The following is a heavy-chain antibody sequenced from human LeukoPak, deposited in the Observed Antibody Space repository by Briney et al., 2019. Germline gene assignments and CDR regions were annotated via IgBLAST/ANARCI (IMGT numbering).Heavy chain of an antibody. J-gene: IGHJ4*02. D-gene: IGHD1-1*01. CDR1: GFTFSDYD. CDR3: ARVAKERVSGVYYFDY. CDR2: IGTAGDT. Sequence: PGGSLRLSCAASGFTFSDYDMRWVRQATGKGLEWVSAIGTAGDTYYTGSVKGRFTISRENAKNSLYLQMNSLRAGDTAVYYCARVAKERVSGVYYFDYWGQGTLVTVSS. V-gene: IGHV3-13*01.